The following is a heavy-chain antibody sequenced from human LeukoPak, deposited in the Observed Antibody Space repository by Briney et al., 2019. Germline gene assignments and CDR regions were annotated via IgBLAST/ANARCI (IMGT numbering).Heavy chain of an antibody. CDR2: ISWNSGSI. Sequence: PGRSLRLSCAASGFTFDDYAMHWVRQAPGKGLEWVSGISWNSGSIGYADSVKGRFTISRDNAKNSLYLQMNSLRAEDTALYYCAKGDGYSSGWYGGQYDYWGQGTLVTVSS. J-gene: IGHJ4*02. D-gene: IGHD6-19*01. V-gene: IGHV3-9*01. CDR3: AKGDGYSSGWYGGQYDY. CDR1: GFTFDDYA.